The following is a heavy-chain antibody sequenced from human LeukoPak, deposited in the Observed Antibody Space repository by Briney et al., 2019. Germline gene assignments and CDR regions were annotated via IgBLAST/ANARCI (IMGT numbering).Heavy chain of an antibody. CDR3: AKDRRSSRGYMDV. Sequence: PGGSLRLSCAASGFTFDDYAMHWVRQAPGKGLEWVSLISWDGGSTYYADSVKGRFTISRDNSKNSLYLQMNSLRAEDTALYYCAKDRRSSRGYMDVWGKGTTVTVSS. V-gene: IGHV3-43D*03. CDR2: ISWDGGST. J-gene: IGHJ6*03. CDR1: GFTFDDYA. D-gene: IGHD2-2*01.